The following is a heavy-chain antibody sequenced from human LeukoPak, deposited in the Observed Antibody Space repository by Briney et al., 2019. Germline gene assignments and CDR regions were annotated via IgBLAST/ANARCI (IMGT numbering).Heavy chain of an antibody. J-gene: IGHJ4*02. D-gene: IGHD2-15*01. CDR2: ISVDIGNT. CDR1: GYTFASYG. Sequence: ASVKVSCKASGYTFASYGISWVRQAPGQGLEWMGWISVDIGNTNYAQSLQGRVSMTRDISTTIVYMELTSLRSDDTAVYYCAWDRLGYCGGGSCLLFDYWGQGTLVTVSS. V-gene: IGHV1-18*01. CDR3: AWDRLGYCGGGSCLLFDY.